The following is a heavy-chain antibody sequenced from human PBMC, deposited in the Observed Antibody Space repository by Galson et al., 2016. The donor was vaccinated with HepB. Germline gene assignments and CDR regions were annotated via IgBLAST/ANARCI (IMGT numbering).Heavy chain of an antibody. CDR2: ISGSGRST. CDR1: GFSFSSHG. D-gene: IGHD6-13*01. J-gene: IGHJ4*02. CDR3: AKDKSGAVAGIGRLYH. V-gene: IGHV3-23*01. Sequence: SLRLSCAASGFSFSSHGMSWVRQAPGKGLEWVSVISGSGRSTYYAGSVKGRFTISRDNPKSTLFLQMNSLRAEDTALYYCAKDKSGAVAGIGRLYHWGQGTLGSVSS.